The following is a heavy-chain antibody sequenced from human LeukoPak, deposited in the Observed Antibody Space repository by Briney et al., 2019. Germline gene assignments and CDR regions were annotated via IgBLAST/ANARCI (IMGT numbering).Heavy chain of an antibody. V-gene: IGHV3-48*03. CDR2: ISSSGSTI. J-gene: IGHJ6*04. D-gene: IGHD3-10*02. Sequence: PGGSLRLSCAASGFIFSSYAMSWVRQAPGKGLEWVSYISSSGSTIYYADSVKGRFTISRGNAKNSLYLQMNSLRAEDTAVYYCAELGITMIGGVWGKGTTVTISS. CDR1: GFIFSSYA. CDR3: AELGITMIGGV.